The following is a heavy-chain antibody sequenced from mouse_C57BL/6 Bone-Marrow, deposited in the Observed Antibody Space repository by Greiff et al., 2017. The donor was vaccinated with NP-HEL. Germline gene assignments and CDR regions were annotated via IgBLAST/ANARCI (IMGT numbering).Heavy chain of an antibody. D-gene: IGHD2-5*01. CDR1: GFTFSSYT. CDR3: VAYYSNYYAMDD. J-gene: IGHJ4*01. V-gene: IGHV5-9*01. Sequence: EVQRVESGGGLVKPGGSLKLSCAASGFTFSSYTMSWVRQTPEKRLEWVATISGGGGNTYYPDSVKGRFTISRDNAKNTLYLQMSSLRSEDTAWYYCVAYYSNYYAMDDWGQGTSVTVSS. CDR2: ISGGGGNT.